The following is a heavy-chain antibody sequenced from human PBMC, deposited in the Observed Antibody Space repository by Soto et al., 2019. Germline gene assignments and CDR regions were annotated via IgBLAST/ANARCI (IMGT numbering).Heavy chain of an antibody. CDR2: IYYSGST. Sequence: PSETLSLTCTVSGGSISSGGYYWSWIRQHPGKGLERIGYIYYSGSTYYNPSLKSRVTISVDTSKNQFSLKLSSVTAADTAVYYCARQVVVAAKSYSVAFDIWGQGTMVTVSS. D-gene: IGHD2-15*01. V-gene: IGHV4-31*03. J-gene: IGHJ3*02. CDR3: ARQVVVAAKSYSVAFDI. CDR1: GGSISSGGYY.